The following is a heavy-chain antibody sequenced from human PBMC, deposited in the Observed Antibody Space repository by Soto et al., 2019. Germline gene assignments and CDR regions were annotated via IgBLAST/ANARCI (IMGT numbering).Heavy chain of an antibody. CDR2: IVPVFGRP. Sequence: QVQLVQSGAELKKPGSSVKVSCKASGGSFSNFGISWVRQAPGQGLEWMGGIVPVFGRPNYAQRFRGRLTITADESTSTCYMELISLRSDDTAVYYCAREGSGYNLWGQGTQSTVSS. CDR1: GGSFSNFG. CDR3: AREGSGYNL. D-gene: IGHD5-12*01. J-gene: IGHJ4*02. V-gene: IGHV1-69*01.